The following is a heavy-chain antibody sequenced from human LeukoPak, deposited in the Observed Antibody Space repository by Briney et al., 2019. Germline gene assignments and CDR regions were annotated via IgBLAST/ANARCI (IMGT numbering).Heavy chain of an antibody. CDR2: INPSGST. J-gene: IGHJ5*02. CDR1: GGSSSGYY. V-gene: IGHV4-34*01. Sequence: SETLSLTCDVYGGSSSGYYWSWIRQPPGKGLEWIGEINPSGSTTYNSSLKSRVTISLDTSKNQFSLKLSSVTAADTAVYYCARGRWFGELLTWGQGTLVTVSS. CDR3: ARGRWFGELLT. D-gene: IGHD3-10*01.